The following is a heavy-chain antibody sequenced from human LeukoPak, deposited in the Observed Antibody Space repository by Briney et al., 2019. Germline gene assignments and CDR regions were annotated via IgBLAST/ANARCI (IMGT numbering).Heavy chain of an antibody. Sequence: SETLSLTCTVSGGSISSYYWNWIRQPPGKGLEWIGYIYNSGSTNYNPSLKSRVTISVDKSKNQFSLKLSSVTAADTAVYYCTASLLGYGMDVWGQGTTVTVSS. CDR1: GGSISSYY. J-gene: IGHJ6*02. CDR3: TASLLGYGMDV. CDR2: IYNSGST. D-gene: IGHD3-16*01. V-gene: IGHV4-59*12.